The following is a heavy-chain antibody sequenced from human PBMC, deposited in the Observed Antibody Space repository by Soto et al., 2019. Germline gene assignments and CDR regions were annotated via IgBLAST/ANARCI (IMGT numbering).Heavy chain of an antibody. CDR3: ARGNTAMVCTLNY. CDR2: IYYSGST. J-gene: IGHJ4*02. Sequence: PSETLSLTCTVAGGSIRSGDYYWSWIRQPPGKGLEWIGYIYYSGSTYYNPSLKSRVTISVNTSKNQFSLKMSSVIAADPAVYYCARGNTAMVCTLNYWGQGTLVTVSS. D-gene: IGHD5-18*01. V-gene: IGHV4-30-4*01. CDR1: GGSIRSGDYY.